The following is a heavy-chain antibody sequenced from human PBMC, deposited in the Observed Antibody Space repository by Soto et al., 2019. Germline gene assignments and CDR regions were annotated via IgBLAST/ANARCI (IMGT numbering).Heavy chain of an antibody. D-gene: IGHD2-2*01. V-gene: IGHV4-30-4*01. Sequence: SETLSLTCTVSGGSISSGDYYWSWIRQPPGKGLEWIGYIYYSGSTYYNPSLKSRVTISVDTSKNQFSLKLSSVTAADTAVYYCARVGIVVVPAAMISWFDPWGQGTLVTVSS. CDR3: ARVGIVVVPAAMISWFDP. CDR2: IYYSGST. J-gene: IGHJ5*02. CDR1: GGSISSGDYY.